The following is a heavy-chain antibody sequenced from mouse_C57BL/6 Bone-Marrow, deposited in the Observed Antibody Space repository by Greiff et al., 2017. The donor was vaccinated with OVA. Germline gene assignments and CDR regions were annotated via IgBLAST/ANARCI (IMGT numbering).Heavy chain of an antibody. V-gene: IGHV1-54*01. D-gene: IGHD2-1*01. CDR1: GYAFTNYL. CDR2: INPGSGGT. CDR3: ARVGNYPWCAF. Sequence: QVQLQQSGAELVRPGTSVKVSCKASGYAFTNYLIEWVKQRPGQGLEWIGVINPGSGGTNYNEKFKGKATLTADKSSSTAYMQLSSLTSEDSAVYFCARVGNYPWCAFWGQGTLVTVSA. J-gene: IGHJ3*01.